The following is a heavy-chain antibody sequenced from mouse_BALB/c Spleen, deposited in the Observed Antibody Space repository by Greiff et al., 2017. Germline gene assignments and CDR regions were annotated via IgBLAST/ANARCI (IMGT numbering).Heavy chain of an antibody. J-gene: IGHJ3*01. Sequence: EVKLEESGPGLVKPSQSLSLTCSVTGYSITSGYYWNWIRQFPGNTLEWMGYISYDGSNNYNPSLKNRISITRDTSKNQFCLKLNSVTTEDTATYYCARYDYGFAYGGQGTLVTVSA. CDR3: ARYDYGFAY. CDR1: GYSITSGYY. D-gene: IGHD2-4*01. V-gene: IGHV3-6*02. CDR2: ISYDGSN.